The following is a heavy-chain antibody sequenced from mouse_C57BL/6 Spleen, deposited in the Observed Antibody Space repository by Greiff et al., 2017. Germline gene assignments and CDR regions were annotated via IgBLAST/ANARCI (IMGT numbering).Heavy chain of an antibody. J-gene: IGHJ4*01. CDR3: ARLLSRYYAMDY. V-gene: IGHV8-8*01. Sequence: QVTLKECGPGILQPSQTLSLTCSFSGFSLSTFGMGVGWIRQPSGKGLEWLAHIWWDDDKYYNPALKSRLTISKDTSKNQVFLMIANVDTADTATYYCARLLSRYYAMDYWGQGTSVTVSS. D-gene: IGHD2-1*01. CDR2: IWWDDDK. CDR1: GFSLSTFGMG.